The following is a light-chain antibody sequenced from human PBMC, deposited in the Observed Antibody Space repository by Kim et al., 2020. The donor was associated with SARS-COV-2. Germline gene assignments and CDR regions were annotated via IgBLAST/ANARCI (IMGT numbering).Light chain of an antibody. CDR1: NIGSKS. Sequence: YELTQPPSVSVAPGKTARITCGGNNIGSKSVHWYQQKPGQAPVLVIYYDTDRPSGIPERFSGSNSGNTATLTISRVEAGDEADYYCQVWDSSSDHLVFGGGTKLTVL. CDR2: YDT. CDR3: QVWDSSSDHLV. V-gene: IGLV3-21*04. J-gene: IGLJ3*02.